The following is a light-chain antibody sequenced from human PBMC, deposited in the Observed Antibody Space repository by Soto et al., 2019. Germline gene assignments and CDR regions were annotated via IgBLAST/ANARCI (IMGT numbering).Light chain of an antibody. V-gene: IGLV2-14*01. CDR3: SSQTSGRTGV. CDR2: EVT. Sequence: QSALTQPASVSGSPGQSIDISCTGTSSYVGGYDYVSWYQQQPDKDPKLMIYEVTKQPLGVSNRFSGSKSGNTASLTISGHQAEDEGDYCCSSQTSGRTGVFGSGTQLTV. J-gene: IGLJ7*01. CDR1: SSYVGGYDY.